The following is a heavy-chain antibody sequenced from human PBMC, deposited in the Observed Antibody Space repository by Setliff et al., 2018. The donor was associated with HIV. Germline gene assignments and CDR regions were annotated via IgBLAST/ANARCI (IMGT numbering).Heavy chain of an antibody. CDR1: TGSFSGYY. CDR2: ITHSRST. J-gene: IGHJ6*03. CDR3: ARAQLPPTYIGV. D-gene: IGHD2-2*01. Sequence: SETLSLTCAVYTGSFSGYYWSWIRQPPGKGLEWIGEITHSRSTNYNPSLKSRATISVDTSKNHFSLKLTSLTAADTAVYYCARAQLPPTYIGVWGSGTTVTVSS. V-gene: IGHV4-34*01.